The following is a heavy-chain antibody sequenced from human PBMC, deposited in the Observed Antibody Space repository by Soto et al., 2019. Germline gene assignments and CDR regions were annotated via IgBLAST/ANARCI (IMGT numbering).Heavy chain of an antibody. J-gene: IGHJ4*02. CDR3: ARGYSTSWYYFDF. Sequence: SETLYLTCIASGGSISTYYWSWIRKHPGKGLEWIGYIYYSGTTNYNPSLKSRVTISVDTSKNQFALKLSSVTAADTAVYYCARGYSTSWYYFDFWGQGTLVTVSS. CDR1: GGSISTYY. CDR2: IYYSGTT. D-gene: IGHD6-13*01. V-gene: IGHV4-59*01.